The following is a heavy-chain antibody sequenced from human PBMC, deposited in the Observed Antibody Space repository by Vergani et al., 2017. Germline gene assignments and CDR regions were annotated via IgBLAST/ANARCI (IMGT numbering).Heavy chain of an antibody. CDR3: ARVNTETNGHLSYYYYMDV. J-gene: IGHJ6*03. Sequence: QVQLQQWGGGLLKPSETLSLTCVVNGGSFTSYHWTWIRQSSGEGLEWVGDIDHTGRPDYNPSLKSLLTMSVEKSRNQFSLTLNHVTATDTAIYFCARVNTETNGHLSYYYYMDVWGQGTAVTVS. CDR2: IDHTGRP. V-gene: IGHV4-34*01. D-gene: IGHD4-11*01. CDR1: GGSFTSYH.